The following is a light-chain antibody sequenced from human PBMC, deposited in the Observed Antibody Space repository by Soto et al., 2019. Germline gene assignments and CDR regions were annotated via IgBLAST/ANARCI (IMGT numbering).Light chain of an antibody. CDR3: QQYTT. Sequence: EIVLTQSPGTLSLSPGEKATLSCRASQSVSSGFLAWYQQKPGQAPRLVIYGASNRATGIPDRFSGSGSGTDFTLTISSLEPEDFAVYYCQQYTTFGQGTKVEV. V-gene: IGKV3-20*01. CDR1: QSVSSGF. CDR2: GAS. J-gene: IGKJ1*01.